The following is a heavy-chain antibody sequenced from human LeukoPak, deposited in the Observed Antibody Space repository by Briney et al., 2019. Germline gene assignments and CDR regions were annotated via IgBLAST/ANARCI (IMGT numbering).Heavy chain of an antibody. CDR3: AKDGGYYDFWSGYRFDP. D-gene: IGHD3-3*01. CDR1: GLTFSRYA. CDR2: ISSSGDST. V-gene: IGHV3-23*01. Sequence: SGGSLRLSCAASGLTFSRYAMSWVRQAPGKGLEWVSAISSSGDSTYYADSVKGRFTISRDNSKNTLYLQMNSLRAEDTAVYYCAKDGGYYDFWSGYRFDPWGQGTLVTVSS. J-gene: IGHJ5*02.